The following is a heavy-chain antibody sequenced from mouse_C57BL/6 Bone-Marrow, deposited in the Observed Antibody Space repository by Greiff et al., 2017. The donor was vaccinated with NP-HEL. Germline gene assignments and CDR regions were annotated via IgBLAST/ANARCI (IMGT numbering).Heavy chain of an antibody. D-gene: IGHD1-1*01. CDR1: GFTFSDYY. Sequence: EVKVVESGGGLVQPGGSLKLSCAASGFTFSDYYMYWVRQTPEKRLEWVAYISNGGGSTYYPDTVKGRFTISRDNAKNTLYLQMSRLKSEDTAMYYCARRGTTDWYFDVWGTGTTVTVSS. V-gene: IGHV5-12*01. J-gene: IGHJ1*03. CDR2: ISNGGGST. CDR3: ARRGTTDWYFDV.